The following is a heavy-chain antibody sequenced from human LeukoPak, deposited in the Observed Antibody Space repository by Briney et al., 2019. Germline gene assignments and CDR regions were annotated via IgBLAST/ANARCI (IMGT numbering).Heavy chain of an antibody. CDR3: ARRYYDFWSGPGTENWLDP. Sequence: PSETLSLTCTVSGYSISSGYYWGWMRPPPGKGLEWIGSIYHSGSTYYNPSLKSRVTISVDTSKNQFSLKLSSVTAADTAVYHCARRYYDFWSGPGTENWLDPWGQGTLVTVSS. CDR2: IYHSGST. D-gene: IGHD3-3*01. V-gene: IGHV4-38-2*02. J-gene: IGHJ5*02. CDR1: GYSISSGYY.